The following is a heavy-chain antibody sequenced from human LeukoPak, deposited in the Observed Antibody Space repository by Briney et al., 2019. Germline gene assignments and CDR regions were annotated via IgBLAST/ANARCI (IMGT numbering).Heavy chain of an antibody. CDR3: ARGQKYRNGYTVTELGSGYFDY. J-gene: IGHJ4*02. V-gene: IGHV4-39*07. CDR2: MYYSGST. Sequence: SETLSLTCTVSGGSISSSSYYWGWVRQPRGKGLEWIGSMYYSGSTSYNPSLRSRVTMTVDTSKRQFSLTLSSVTAADTAVYYCARGQKYRNGYTVTELGSGYFDYWGQGTLVTVSS. CDR1: GGSISSSSYY. D-gene: IGHD5-18*01.